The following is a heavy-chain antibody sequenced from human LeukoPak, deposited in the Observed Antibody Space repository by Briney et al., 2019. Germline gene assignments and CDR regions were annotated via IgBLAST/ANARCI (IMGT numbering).Heavy chain of an antibody. D-gene: IGHD3-22*01. Sequence: SVKVSCKASGGTFSISANSWMRHAPGQGLEWMGGIIPIFGTANYAQKFQGRVTITADESTSTAYMELSSLRSEDTAVYYCMYYDSSGSSFIDSWGQGTLVTVSS. CDR2: IIPIFGTA. CDR1: GGTFSISA. CDR3: MYYDSSGSSFIDS. J-gene: IGHJ4*02. V-gene: IGHV1-69*13.